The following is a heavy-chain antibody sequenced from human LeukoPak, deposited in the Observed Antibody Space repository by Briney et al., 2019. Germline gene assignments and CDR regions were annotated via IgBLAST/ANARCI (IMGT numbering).Heavy chain of an antibody. D-gene: IGHD6-13*01. CDR1: TFTFSSYN. CDR3: ARIGYSSSSFDY. V-gene: IGHV3-21*01. J-gene: IGHJ4*02. Sequence: PGGSLRLSCAASTFTFSSYNMNWVRQAPGKGLEWVSSISSSGTYIYYRDSVKGRFTIPRDNAKNSVYLQMNSLRAEDTAVYYCARIGYSSSSFDYWGQGTLVTVSS. CDR2: ISSSGTYI.